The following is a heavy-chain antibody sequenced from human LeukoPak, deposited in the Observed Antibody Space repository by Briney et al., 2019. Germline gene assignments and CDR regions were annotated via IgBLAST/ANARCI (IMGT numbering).Heavy chain of an antibody. CDR3: ARGTWTYYMDV. CDR2: IGSADDT. V-gene: IGHV3-13*01. D-gene: IGHD3/OR15-3a*01. Sequence: PGGSLRLSFAASGFTFSNYDIHGVRQATGKGLEGVSSIGSADDTYYRGSVQGRCTISRDNAKNSLYLQMKSLRAGETAVYYCARGTWTYYMDVWGKGTTVTVSS. J-gene: IGHJ6*03. CDR1: GFTFSNYD.